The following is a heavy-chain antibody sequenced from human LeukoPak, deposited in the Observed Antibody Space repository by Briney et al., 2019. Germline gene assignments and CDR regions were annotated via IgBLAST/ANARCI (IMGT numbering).Heavy chain of an antibody. D-gene: IGHD2-21*02. Sequence: SETLSLTCAVYGGSFSGYYWSWIRQPPGKGLEWIGEINHSGSTNYNPPLKSRLTISVDASKNQFSPKLSSVTAADTAVYYCARVASTSAYCGGDCYFDWGQGTLVTVSS. J-gene: IGHJ4*02. V-gene: IGHV4-34*01. CDR3: ARVASTSAYCGGDCYFD. CDR2: INHSGST. CDR1: GGSFSGYY.